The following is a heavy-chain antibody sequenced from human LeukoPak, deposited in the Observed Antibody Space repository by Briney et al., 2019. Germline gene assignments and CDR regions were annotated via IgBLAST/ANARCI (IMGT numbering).Heavy chain of an antibody. CDR3: ARGVEAYYGDFHDY. CDR2: IYYSGST. V-gene: IGHV4-31*03. Sequence: SGTLSLTCTVSGGSISSGGYYWSWIRRHPGKGLEWIGYIYYSGSTYYNPSLKSRVTISVDTSKNQFSLKLSSVTAADTAVYYCARGVEAYYGDFHDYWGQGTLVTVSS. J-gene: IGHJ4*02. D-gene: IGHD4-17*01. CDR1: GGSISSGGYY.